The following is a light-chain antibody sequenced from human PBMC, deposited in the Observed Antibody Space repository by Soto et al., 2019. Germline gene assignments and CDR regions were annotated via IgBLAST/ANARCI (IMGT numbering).Light chain of an antibody. V-gene: IGKV1-5*03. J-gene: IGKJ1*01. CDR2: MAS. Sequence: DIQMTQSPSTLSASVGDRVTITGRASQSISSWLAWYQQKPGKAPKLLIYMASSLESGAPSRFSGRGSGTDFTLTISSLQPDDFATYYCQQYNSYWTFGQGTKVEIK. CDR1: QSISSW. CDR3: QQYNSYWT.